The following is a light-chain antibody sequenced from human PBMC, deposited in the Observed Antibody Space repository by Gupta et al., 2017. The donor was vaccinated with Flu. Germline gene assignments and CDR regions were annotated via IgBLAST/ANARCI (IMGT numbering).Light chain of an antibody. CDR2: GAS. V-gene: IGKV1-39*01. Sequence: DIQMTQSPSSLSASVGDRVTITCRASQTISSYLNWYQQRPGQAPKLLIYGASGLQSRVPSRISSSGSGTEYTTTISSLLPEDVATYYCRQRYTTPTHSFGQGTKLEI. J-gene: IGKJ2*03. CDR3: RQRYTTPTHS. CDR1: QTISSY.